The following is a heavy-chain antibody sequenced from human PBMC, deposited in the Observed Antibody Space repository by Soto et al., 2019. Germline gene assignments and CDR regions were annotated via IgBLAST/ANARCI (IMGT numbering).Heavy chain of an antibody. Sequence: QVQLQESGPGLVKPSQTLSLTCTVSGGSISSGDYYWSWIRQPPGKGLEWIGYIYYSGSTYYNPSLKSRVTISVDTSKNQFSLKLSSVTAADTAVYYCARVRYYDSSGYYIHAFDIWGQGTMVTVSS. CDR2: IYYSGST. J-gene: IGHJ3*02. D-gene: IGHD3-22*01. CDR3: ARVRYYDSSGYYIHAFDI. V-gene: IGHV4-30-4*01. CDR1: GGSISSGDYY.